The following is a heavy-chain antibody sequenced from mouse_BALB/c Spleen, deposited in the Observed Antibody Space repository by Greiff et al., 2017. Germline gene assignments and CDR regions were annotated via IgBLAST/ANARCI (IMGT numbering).Heavy chain of an antibody. V-gene: IGHV3-8*02. D-gene: IGHD2-4*01. CDR3: AGDYDDAFAY. J-gene: IGHJ3*01. Sequence: EVQLVESGPSLVKPSQTLSLTCSVTGDSITSGYWNWIRKFPGNKLEYMGYISYSGSTYYNPSLKSRISITRDTSKTQYYLQLNSVTTEDTATYYCAGDYDDAFAYWGQGTLVTVSA. CDR1: GDSITSGY. CDR2: ISYSGST.